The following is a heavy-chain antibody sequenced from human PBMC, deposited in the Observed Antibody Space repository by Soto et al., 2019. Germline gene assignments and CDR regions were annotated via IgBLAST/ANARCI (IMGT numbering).Heavy chain of an antibody. CDR1: GDSVSSGLYY. D-gene: IGHD2-15*01. Sequence: PSETLSLTCTVSGDSVSSGLYYWSWIRQHPGEGLEWIGYIYFSGSTRYNPSLESRVTMSLDTSKSQFSLVLASVTAADTAVYYCARVSVVLAVFDYCGQGALVTVSS. CDR2: IYFSGST. J-gene: IGHJ4*02. V-gene: IGHV4-31*03. CDR3: ARVSVVLAVFDY.